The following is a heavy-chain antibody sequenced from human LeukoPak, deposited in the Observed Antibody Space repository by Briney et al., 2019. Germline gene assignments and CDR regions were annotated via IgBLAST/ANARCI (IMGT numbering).Heavy chain of an antibody. Sequence: GGSLRLSCAASKFTFSSYWMHWVRQAPGKGLVWVSRINPDGSSTNYADSVKGRFTISRDNSKNTLYLQMNSLKTEDTAVYYCTTDPYSIPGYFDYWGQGTLVTVSS. CDR1: KFTFSSYW. V-gene: IGHV3-74*01. CDR2: INPDGSST. D-gene: IGHD6-13*01. J-gene: IGHJ4*02. CDR3: TTDPYSIPGYFDY.